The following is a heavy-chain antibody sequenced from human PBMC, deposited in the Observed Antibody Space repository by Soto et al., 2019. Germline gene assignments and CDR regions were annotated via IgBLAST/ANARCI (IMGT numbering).Heavy chain of an antibody. CDR3: AREGYSGYDSPNFDY. V-gene: IGHV1-18*01. Sequence: QVQLVQSGAEVKKPGASVKVSCKASVYTFTSYGISWVRQAPGPGLEWMGWISAYNGNTNYAQKLQGRVTMTTDTSTSTSYMEMRSLRSDDTAVYYCAREGYSGYDSPNFDYWGQGTLVTVSS. CDR1: VYTFTSYG. J-gene: IGHJ4*02. CDR2: ISAYNGNT. D-gene: IGHD5-12*01.